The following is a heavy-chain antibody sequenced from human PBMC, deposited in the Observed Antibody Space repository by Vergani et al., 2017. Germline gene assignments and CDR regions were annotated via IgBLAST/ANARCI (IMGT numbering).Heavy chain of an antibody. Sequence: EVQLVQSGAEVKKPGESLKISCKGSGYSFTSYWIGWVRQMPGKGLEWMGIIYPGDSDTRYSPSFQGQVTISADKSISTAYLKWSSLKASDTAMYYCARHDACSGGSGYSSGFDYWGQGTLVTVSS. CDR1: GYSFTSYW. J-gene: IGHJ4*02. V-gene: IGHV5-51*01. D-gene: IGHD2-15*01. CDR3: ARHDACSGGSGYSSGFDY. CDR2: IYPGDSDT.